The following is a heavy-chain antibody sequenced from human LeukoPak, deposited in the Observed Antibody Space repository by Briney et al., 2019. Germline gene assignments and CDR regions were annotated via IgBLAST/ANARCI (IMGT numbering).Heavy chain of an antibody. J-gene: IGHJ4*02. V-gene: IGHV1-18*01. CDR2: ISAYNGNT. D-gene: IGHD6-6*01. CDR3: ARVALWGIAARTSDY. Sequence: GASGKVSCKASGYTFTSYGIRWGRPAPGQRLELVGLISAYNGNTNYAQKLQGRVTMTTDTSTSTAYMELRSLRSDDTAVYYCARVALWGIAARTSDYWGQGTLVTVSS. CDR1: GYTFTSYG.